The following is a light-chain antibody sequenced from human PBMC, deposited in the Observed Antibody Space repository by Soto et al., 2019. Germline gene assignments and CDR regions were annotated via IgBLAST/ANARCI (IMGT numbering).Light chain of an antibody. Sequence: VMTQSPATLSVSPGERATLSCRASQSISGNLAWYQQKPGQAPRLLMFRTSTRATGFPARFSGSGSGTEFNLTISSLQSEDFAIYYCQQYNNWPRATFGGGTKVDIK. CDR3: QQYNNWPRAT. CDR2: RTS. CDR1: QSISGN. V-gene: IGKV3-15*01. J-gene: IGKJ4*01.